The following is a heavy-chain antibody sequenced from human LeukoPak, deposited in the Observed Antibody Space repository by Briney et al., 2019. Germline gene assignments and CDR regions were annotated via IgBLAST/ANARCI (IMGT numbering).Heavy chain of an antibody. CDR1: GFTFSSYA. V-gene: IGHV3-23*01. CDR2: VTNSGGSGGST. CDR3: ARGPPAAIDVQSYYYGMDV. Sequence: GGSLRLSCAASGFTFSSYAVKWVRQTPGKGLEWVSAVTNSGGSGGSTYYADSVKGRFTISRDNSKNTLYLQMNSLRAEDTAVYYCARGPPAAIDVQSYYYGMDVWGQGTTVTVSS. J-gene: IGHJ6*02. D-gene: IGHD2-2*01.